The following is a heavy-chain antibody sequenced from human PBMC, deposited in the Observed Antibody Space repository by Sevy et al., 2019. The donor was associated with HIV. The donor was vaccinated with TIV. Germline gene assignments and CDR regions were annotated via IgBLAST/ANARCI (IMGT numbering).Heavy chain of an antibody. Sequence: GGSLRLSCAASGFAFSSYSMNWVRQAPGKGLEWVSSISSSSSYIYYADSVKGRFTISRDNAKNSLYLQMNSLRAEDTAVYYCARELAAAGTGYWGQGTLVTVSS. V-gene: IGHV3-21*01. D-gene: IGHD6-13*01. CDR1: GFAFSSYS. CDR2: ISSSSSYI. CDR3: ARELAAAGTGY. J-gene: IGHJ4*02.